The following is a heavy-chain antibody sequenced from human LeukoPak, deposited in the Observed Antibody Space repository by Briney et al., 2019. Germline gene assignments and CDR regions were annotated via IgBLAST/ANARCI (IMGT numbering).Heavy chain of an antibody. Sequence: ASVKVSRKASGYTFTGYYMHWVRQAPGQGLEWMGWINPNSGGTNYAQKFQGRVTMTRDTSISTAYMELSRLRSDDTAVYYCARGSSSHIVGDYWGQGTLVTVSS. D-gene: IGHD6-6*01. CDR3: ARGSSSHIVGDY. CDR2: INPNSGGT. V-gene: IGHV1-2*02. CDR1: GYTFTGYY. J-gene: IGHJ4*02.